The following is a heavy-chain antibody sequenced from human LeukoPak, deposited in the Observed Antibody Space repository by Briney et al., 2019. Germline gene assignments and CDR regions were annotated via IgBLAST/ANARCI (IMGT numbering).Heavy chain of an antibody. CDR1: GFTFSSYS. CDR2: ISSSSSYI. J-gene: IGHJ4*02. V-gene: IGHV3-21*01. Sequence: PRGSLRLSCAASGFTFSSYSMNWVRQAPGKGLEWVSSISSSSSYIHYADSVRGRFTISRDNAKNSLFLQMNSLRAEDTAVYYCAKDWDDYYGSGSHFDYWGQGTLVTVSS. CDR3: AKDWDDYYGSGSHFDY. D-gene: IGHD3-10*01.